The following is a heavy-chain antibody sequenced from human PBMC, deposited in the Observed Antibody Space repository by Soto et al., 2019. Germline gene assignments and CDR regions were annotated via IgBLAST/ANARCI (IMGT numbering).Heavy chain of an antibody. V-gene: IGHV4-59*01. D-gene: IGHD3-10*01. J-gene: IGHJ3*02. CDR3: AGSGSYYNTPGAFDI. Sequence: SETLSLTCTVSGGSISSYYWSWIRQPPGKGLEWIGYIYYSGSTNYNPSLKSRVTISVDTSKNQLSLKLSSVTAADTAVYYCAGSGSYYNTPGAFDIWGQGTMVTVSS. CDR2: IYYSGST. CDR1: GGSISSYY.